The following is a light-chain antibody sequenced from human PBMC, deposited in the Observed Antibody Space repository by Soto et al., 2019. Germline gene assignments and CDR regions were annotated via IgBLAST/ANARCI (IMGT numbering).Light chain of an antibody. J-gene: IGLJ2*01. CDR3: QVWDSGSDHLV. Sequence: SYELTQPSSVSVAPGQTARITCGGNNIGFKSVYWYQQRPGQAPVLVVSEDTDRPAGIPERISASNSGNTATLTISRVEGGDEADYYCQVWDSGSDHLVFGGGTKSPS. CDR1: NIGFKS. V-gene: IGLV3-21*02. CDR2: EDT.